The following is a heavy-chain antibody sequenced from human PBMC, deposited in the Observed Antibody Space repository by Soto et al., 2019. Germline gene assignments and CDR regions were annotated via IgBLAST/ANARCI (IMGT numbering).Heavy chain of an antibody. D-gene: IGHD3-10*01. J-gene: IGHJ4*02. CDR3: ARGRGIY. Sequence: QVQLVQSGAEVGKPGASVKVSCKASGYTFTSYDIIWVRQATGQGLEWMGWMNPNSGNTGYAQKFQGRVNITRDTSITTAYMELSGLRSEDTAVYYCARGRGIYWGQGTLVTVSA. V-gene: IGHV1-8*01. CDR1: GYTFTSYD. CDR2: MNPNSGNT.